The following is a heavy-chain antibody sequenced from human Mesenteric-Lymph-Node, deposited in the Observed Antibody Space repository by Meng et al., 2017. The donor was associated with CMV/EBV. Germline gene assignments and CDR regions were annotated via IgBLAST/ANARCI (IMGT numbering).Heavy chain of an antibody. J-gene: IGHJ4*02. V-gene: IGHV4-34*01. CDR3: ATGATHTPYDYVWGTYPLRYFDS. Sequence: YSSRNRPSPWKRQECIGNIEQIGSTNYNPALKSRVKRSLDTSNNKFSLKLSSVTAADTAVYSCATGATHTPYDYVWGTYPLRYFDSWGQGTLVTVSS. CDR1: Y. D-gene: IGHD3-16*01. CDR2: IEQIGST.